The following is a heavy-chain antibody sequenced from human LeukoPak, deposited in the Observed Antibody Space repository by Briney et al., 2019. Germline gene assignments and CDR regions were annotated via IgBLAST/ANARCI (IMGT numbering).Heavy chain of an antibody. V-gene: IGHV1-24*01. CDR3: ATGSGIAAGYYYYGMDV. J-gene: IGHJ6*04. Sequence: WASVKVSCKVSGYTLTELSMHWVRQAPGKGLEWMGGFDPKDGETIYAQKFQGRVTMTEDTSTDTACMELSSLRSEDTAVYYCATGSGIAAGYYYYGMDVWGKGTTVTVSS. D-gene: IGHD6-25*01. CDR1: GYTLTELS. CDR2: FDPKDGET.